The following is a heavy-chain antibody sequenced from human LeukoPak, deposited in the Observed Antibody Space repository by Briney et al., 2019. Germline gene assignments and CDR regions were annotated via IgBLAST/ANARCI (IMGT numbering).Heavy chain of an antibody. CDR2: IWYDGSNK. V-gene: IGHV3-33*03. Sequence: GRSLRLSCAASGFTFSSYGMHWVRQAPGKGLEWVAVIWYDGSNKYYADSVKGRFTISRDNSKNTLYLQMNSLRAEDTAAYYCARTLGAGLRSYMDVWGKGTTVTVSS. J-gene: IGHJ6*03. CDR1: GFTFSSYG. D-gene: IGHD3-16*01. CDR3: ARTLGAGLRSYMDV.